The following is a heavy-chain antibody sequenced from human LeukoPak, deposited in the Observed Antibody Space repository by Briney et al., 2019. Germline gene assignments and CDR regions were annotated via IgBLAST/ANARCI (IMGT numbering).Heavy chain of an antibody. CDR3: ARVRPCTTATCYRWFDP. CDR2: INPNGGGT. D-gene: IGHD2-2*01. Sequence: VASVKVSCKASGYTFTSYGISWVRQAPGQGLEWMGWINPNGGGTNYAQKFQGRVTVTRDTSISTVYMDLSGLTSDDTAMYYCARVRPCTTATCYRWFDPWGQGTLVTVSS. J-gene: IGHJ5*02. CDR1: GYTFTSYG. V-gene: IGHV1-2*02.